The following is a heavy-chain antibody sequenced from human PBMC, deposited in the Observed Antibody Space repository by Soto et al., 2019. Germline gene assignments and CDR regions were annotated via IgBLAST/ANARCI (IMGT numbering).Heavy chain of an antibody. J-gene: IGHJ4*02. D-gene: IGHD1-1*01. CDR2: IIPIFGTA. CDR1: GGTFSSYA. V-gene: IGHV1-69*06. Sequence: SVKVSCKASGGTFSSYAISWVRQAPGQGLEWMGGIIPIFGTANYAQKFQGRVTITADKSTSTAYMELSSLRSEDTAVYYCASYNWNDGYYFDYWGQGTLVTVSS. CDR3: ASYNWNDGYYFDY.